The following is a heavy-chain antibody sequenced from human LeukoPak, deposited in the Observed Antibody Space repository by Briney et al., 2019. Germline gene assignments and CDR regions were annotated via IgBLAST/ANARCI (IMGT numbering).Heavy chain of an antibody. Sequence: GGSLRLSCAASGFTFNDYYMSWIRQAPGKGLEWLSYINIGGTNTHYADSVKGRFTISRDNAKNSLYLQMNSLRAEDTAVYYCARARYNDYWGQGTLVTVSS. D-gene: IGHD1-14*01. CDR3: ARARYNDY. CDR1: GFTFNDYY. CDR2: INIGGTNT. J-gene: IGHJ4*02. V-gene: IGHV3-11*06.